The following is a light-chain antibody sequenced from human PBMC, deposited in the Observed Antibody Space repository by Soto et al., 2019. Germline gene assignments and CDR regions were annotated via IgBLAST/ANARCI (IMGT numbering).Light chain of an antibody. J-gene: IGKJ1*01. CDR3: QQYRSPWT. V-gene: IGKV3-20*01. Sequence: EIVLTQSPGTLSLSPGERATLSCRASQSVSSSYLAWYQQKPGQAPRLLIYGASSRATGIPDRFSGSGSGTKFTHTISRLEPEEFAVYYCQQYRSPWTFGQGTKVEIK. CDR2: GAS. CDR1: QSVSSSY.